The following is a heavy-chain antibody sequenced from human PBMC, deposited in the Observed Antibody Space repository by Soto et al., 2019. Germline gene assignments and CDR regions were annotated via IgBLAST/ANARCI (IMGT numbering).Heavy chain of an antibody. Sequence: QITLKESGPTRVKPTQTLALTCTFSGFSLTTRGVGVGWIRKTQGKALEWLAVIYWDDDKRYSPSLKNRLTITKDGSKNQVVLTMASMDPVDTATYFCVHRGYMYGNWDHGYFDYWGQGALVTVSS. CDR3: VHRGYMYGNWDHGYFDY. CDR2: IYWDDDK. J-gene: IGHJ4*02. D-gene: IGHD5-18*01. CDR1: GFSLTTRGVG. V-gene: IGHV2-5*02.